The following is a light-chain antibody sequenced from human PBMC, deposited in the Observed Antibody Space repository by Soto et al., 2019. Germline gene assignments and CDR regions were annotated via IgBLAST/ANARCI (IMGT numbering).Light chain of an antibody. CDR1: QSVASNY. Sequence: ELVLTQSPATLSLSAGERATLSCRASQSVASNYLAWYQQKPGQTPRLLIYGASSRATGIPDRFSGSGSGTDFTLTISSLEPEDFAVYYCQQYGISPPYTFGQGTKLES. J-gene: IGKJ2*01. CDR2: GAS. V-gene: IGKV3-20*01. CDR3: QQYGISPPYT.